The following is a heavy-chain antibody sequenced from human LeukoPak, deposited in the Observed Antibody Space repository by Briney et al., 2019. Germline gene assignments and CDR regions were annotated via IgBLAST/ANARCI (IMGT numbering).Heavy chain of an antibody. D-gene: IGHD3-3*01. Sequence: GASVKVSCKASGYTFTGYYMHWVRQAPGQGLEWMGWINPNSGGTNYAQKFQGRVTMTRDTSISTAYMELGRLRSDDTAVYYCARDSYDFWSGHHFDYWGQGTLVTVSS. CDR1: GYTFTGYY. J-gene: IGHJ4*02. CDR2: INPNSGGT. V-gene: IGHV1-2*02. CDR3: ARDSYDFWSGHHFDY.